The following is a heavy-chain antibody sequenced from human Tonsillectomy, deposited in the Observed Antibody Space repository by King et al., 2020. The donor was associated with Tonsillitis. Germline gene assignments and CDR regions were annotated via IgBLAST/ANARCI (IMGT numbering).Heavy chain of an antibody. V-gene: IGHV3-30-3*01. CDR1: GFTFSNYA. Sequence: QLVQSGGGVVQPGRSLRLSCAASGFTFSNYAMHWVRQAPGKGLEWVAVISYDGSNKYYADSVKGRFTISRDNSKNTLYLQMNSLRAEDTAVYYCARDGRYCGGDCYAYWGQGTLVTVSS. CDR2: ISYDGSNK. J-gene: IGHJ4*02. CDR3: ARDGRYCGGDCYAY. D-gene: IGHD2-21*01.